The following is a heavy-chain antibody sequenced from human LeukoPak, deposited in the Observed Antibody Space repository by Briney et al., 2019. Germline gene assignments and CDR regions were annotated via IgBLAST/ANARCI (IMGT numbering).Heavy chain of an antibody. D-gene: IGHD3-3*01. Sequence: SETLSLTCTVSGGSISSGGYYWSWIRQHPGKGLEWIGYIYYSGSTYYNPSLKSRVTISVDTSKNQFSLKLSSVTAADTAAYYCARDGGEYYDFWSGFRFDYWGQGTLVTVSS. CDR2: IYYSGST. J-gene: IGHJ4*02. CDR3: ARDGGEYYDFWSGFRFDY. CDR1: GGSISSGGYY. V-gene: IGHV4-31*03.